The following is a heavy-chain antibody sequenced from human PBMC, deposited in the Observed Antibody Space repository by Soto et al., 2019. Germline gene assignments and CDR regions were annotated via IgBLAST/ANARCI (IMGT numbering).Heavy chain of an antibody. CDR2: IYYSGST. CDR1: GCSISSSSYY. J-gene: IGHJ2*01. CDR3: ARTQLWYFDL. V-gene: IGHV4-39*01. Sequence: PSETLSLTCTVSGCSISSSSYYWGWIRQPPGKGLEWIGSIYYSGSTYYNPSLKSRVTISVDTSKNQFSLKLSSVTAADTAVYYCARTQLWYFDLWGRGTLVTVSS. D-gene: IGHD1-1*01.